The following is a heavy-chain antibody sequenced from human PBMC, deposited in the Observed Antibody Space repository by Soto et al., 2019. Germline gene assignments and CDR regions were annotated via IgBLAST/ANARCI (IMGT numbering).Heavy chain of an antibody. D-gene: IGHD4-4*01. CDR2: IDPSDSRT. CDR1: GFSLSSYW. J-gene: IGHJ6*02. CDR3: ARVGHDCSNSGMDV. Sequence: GESLKISCKGSGFSLSSYWINWVRQMPGKGLEWMGKIDPSDSRTTYSPSFQGHVTISVDKSISTAYLQWSSVKASDTAMYYCARVGHDCSNSGMDVWGQGTTVTVSS. V-gene: IGHV5-10-1*01.